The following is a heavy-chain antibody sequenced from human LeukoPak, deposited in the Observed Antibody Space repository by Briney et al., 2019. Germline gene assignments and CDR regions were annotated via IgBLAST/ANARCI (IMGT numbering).Heavy chain of an antibody. CDR3: AREGIAAAGNNWFDP. Sequence: GASVKVSCKASGYTFTGYYMHWVRQAPGQGLEWMGWINPNSGGTNYAQKFQGRVTMTRDTSISTAYMELSRLRPDDTAVYYCAREGIAAAGNNWFDPWGQGTLVTVSS. D-gene: IGHD6-13*01. CDR1: GYTFTGYY. CDR2: INPNSGGT. J-gene: IGHJ5*02. V-gene: IGHV1-2*02.